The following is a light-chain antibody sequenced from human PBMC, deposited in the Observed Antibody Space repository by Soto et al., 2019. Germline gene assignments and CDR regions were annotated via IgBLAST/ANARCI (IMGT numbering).Light chain of an antibody. CDR3: SSYTTSTTYV. CDR1: TSDVGGYDS. Sequence: QSALTQPASVSGSPGQSITISCTGTTSDVGGYDSVSWYQQHPGKAPKLMIYEVNNRASGVSYRFSASKTADTASLTISGLQAEDEATYYCSSYTTSTTYVFGTGTKLTVL. J-gene: IGLJ1*01. V-gene: IGLV2-14*01. CDR2: EVN.